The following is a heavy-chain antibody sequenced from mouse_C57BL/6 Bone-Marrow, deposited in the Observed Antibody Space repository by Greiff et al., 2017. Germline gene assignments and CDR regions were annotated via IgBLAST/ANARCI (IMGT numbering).Heavy chain of an antibody. V-gene: IGHV5-4*03. CDR3: ARRETGFAY. Sequence: DVMLVESGGGLVKPGGSLKLSCAASGFTFSSYAMSWVRQTPEKRLEWVATISDGDSYTYYPDNVKGRFTISRDNAKNNLYLQMSHLKSEDTARYDCARRETGFAYWGQGTLVTVSA. CDR1: GFTFSSYA. J-gene: IGHJ3*01. CDR2: ISDGDSYT.